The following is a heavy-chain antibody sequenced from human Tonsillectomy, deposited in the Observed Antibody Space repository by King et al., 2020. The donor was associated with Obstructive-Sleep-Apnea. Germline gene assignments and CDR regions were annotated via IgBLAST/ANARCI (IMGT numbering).Heavy chain of an antibody. CDR2: IYHSGST. Sequence: QLQESGPGLVKPSETLSLTCTVSGYSISRGYYWGWIRQPPGKGLEWIGSIYHSGSTYYNPSLKSRVTISVDTSKNQFSLKLSSVTAADTAAYYCAREGYYDSSGSFDYWGQGTLVTVSS. CDR3: AREGYYDSSGSFDY. V-gene: IGHV4-38-2*02. D-gene: IGHD3-22*01. CDR1: GYSISRGYY. J-gene: IGHJ4*02.